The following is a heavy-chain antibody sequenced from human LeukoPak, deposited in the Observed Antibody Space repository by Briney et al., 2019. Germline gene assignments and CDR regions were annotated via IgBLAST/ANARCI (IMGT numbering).Heavy chain of an antibody. Sequence: TGRSLRLSCAASGFTFNEFWMHWVRQVPGKGLMWVARIHKDGLHTWYADSMKGRFTISRDNAENTVYLQLNSLRVEDTAVYYCARESEAAGTYYLDHWGQGNLVTVSS. CDR1: GFTFNEFW. V-gene: IGHV3-74*01. D-gene: IGHD6-25*01. J-gene: IGHJ4*02. CDR3: ARESEAAGTYYLDH. CDR2: IHKDGLHT.